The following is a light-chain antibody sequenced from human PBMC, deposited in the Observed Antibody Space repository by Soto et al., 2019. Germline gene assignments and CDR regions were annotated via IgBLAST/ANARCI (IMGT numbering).Light chain of an antibody. CDR3: QQYSIWRT. J-gene: IGKJ1*01. Sequence: EIVLTPSPSTLSLSPGARATLSCRASESVSTNLAWYQQKAGQAPRLLIYGASTRATGIPARFSGSGSGTEFTLTISSLQSEDFAVYYCQQYSIWRTFGQG. CDR1: ESVSTN. CDR2: GAS. V-gene: IGKV3-15*01.